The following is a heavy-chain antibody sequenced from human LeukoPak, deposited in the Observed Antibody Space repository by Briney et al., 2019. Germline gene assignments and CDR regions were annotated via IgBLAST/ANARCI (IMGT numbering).Heavy chain of an antibody. D-gene: IGHD6-6*01. J-gene: IGHJ6*03. CDR2: IYTSGST. CDR3: ARHVLGGSSSGYYYYYYMDV. CDR1: GGSISSGSYY. V-gene: IGHV4-61*02. Sequence: PSETLSLTCTVSGGSISSGSYYWSWIRQPAGKGLEWIGRIYTSGSTNYNPSLKSRVTISVDTSKNQFSLKLSSVTAADTAVYYCARHVLGGSSSGYYYYYYMDVWGKGTTVTVSS.